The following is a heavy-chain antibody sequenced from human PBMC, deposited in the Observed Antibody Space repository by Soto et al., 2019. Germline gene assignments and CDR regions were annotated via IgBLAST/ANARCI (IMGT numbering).Heavy chain of an antibody. CDR3: AKDPRPYYDFWSGYPYFDY. J-gene: IGHJ4*02. V-gene: IGHV3-23*01. D-gene: IGHD3-3*01. CDR2: ISGSGGST. Sequence: GSLRLYCAASGFTFSSYAMSWVRQAPGNGLEWVSAISGSGGSTYYADSVKGRFTISRDNSKNTLYLQMNSLRAEDTAVYYCAKDPRPYYDFWSGYPYFDYWGQGTLVTVS. CDR1: GFTFSSYA.